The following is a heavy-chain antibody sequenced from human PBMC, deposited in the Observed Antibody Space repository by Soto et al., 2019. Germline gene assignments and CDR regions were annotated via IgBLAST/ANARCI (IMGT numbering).Heavy chain of an antibody. D-gene: IGHD3-10*01. CDR2: ISGSGGIT. Sequence: PGGSLRLSCAASGFTFSSFAMNGIRQAPGKGLEWVSAISGSGGITYNADSVKGRFTISRDNSKNTMYLLTNSLRPEDTALYYCAKVSYREYGYYFEYWGQGTLVTVSS. CDR3: AKVSYREYGYYFEY. V-gene: IGHV3-23*01. CDR1: GFTFSSFA. J-gene: IGHJ4*02.